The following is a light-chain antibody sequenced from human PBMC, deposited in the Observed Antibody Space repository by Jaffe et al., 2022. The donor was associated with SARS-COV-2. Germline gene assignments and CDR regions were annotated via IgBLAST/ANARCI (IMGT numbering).Light chain of an antibody. J-gene: IGKJ4*01. V-gene: IGKV3-20*01. CDR3: QYYGNSIT. CDR1: QSFSSRY. Sequence: EVVLTQSPGTLSLSPGERATLSCRASQSFSSRYLAWYQEKLGQAPRLLIYGASNRATGIPDRFSGTGSGTDFTLTISSLEPEDFAVYYCQYYGNSITFGGGTKVEIK. CDR2: GAS.